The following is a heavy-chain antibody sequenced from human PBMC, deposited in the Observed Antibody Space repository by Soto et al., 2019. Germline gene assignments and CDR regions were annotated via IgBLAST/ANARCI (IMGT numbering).Heavy chain of an antibody. V-gene: IGHV3-11*06. CDR3: ASTLRYFDWLFDY. CDR1: GFTFSDYY. D-gene: IGHD3-9*01. Sequence: QVQLVESGGGLVKPGGSLRLSCAASGFTFSDYYMSWIRQAPGKGLEWVSYISSSSSYTNYADSVKGRFTISRDNAKNSLYLQMNSLRAEDTAVYYCASTLRYFDWLFDYWGQGTLVTVSS. J-gene: IGHJ4*02. CDR2: ISSSSSYT.